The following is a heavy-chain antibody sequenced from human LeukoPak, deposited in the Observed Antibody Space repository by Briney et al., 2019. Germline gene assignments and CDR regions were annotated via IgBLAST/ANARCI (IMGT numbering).Heavy chain of an antibody. CDR2: IHYSGTT. Sequence: PSETLSLTCAVYGGSFSGYYWSWIRQPPGKGLEWIGSIHYSGTTYYNPSLKSRVTISVDTSKNQFSLKLSSVTAADTALYYCARPPSGSYYSWFDPWGQGTLVTVSS. J-gene: IGHJ5*02. CDR1: GGSFSGYY. CDR3: ARPPSGSYYSWFDP. V-gene: IGHV4-34*01. D-gene: IGHD1-26*01.